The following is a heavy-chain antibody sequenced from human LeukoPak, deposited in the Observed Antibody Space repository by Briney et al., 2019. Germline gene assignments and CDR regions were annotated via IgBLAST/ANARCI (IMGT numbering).Heavy chain of an antibody. J-gene: IGHJ1*01. CDR2: VYHSGNS. Sequence: SETLSLTCSVSGASISSSDYYWDWIRQSPGAGLEWIGSVYHSGNSYYNPSLKSRVSISVDRSKNLFSLRMTSLTAADTAVYFCACVKMAKTPAESWGQGILVAVSS. CDR3: ACVKMAKTPAES. D-gene: IGHD5-24*01. V-gene: IGHV4-39*07. CDR1: GASISSSDYY.